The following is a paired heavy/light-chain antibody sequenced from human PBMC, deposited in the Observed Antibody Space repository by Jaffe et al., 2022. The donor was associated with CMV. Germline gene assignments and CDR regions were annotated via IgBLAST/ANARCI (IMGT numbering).Heavy chain of an antibody. CDR1: GFTFSDYF. D-gene: IGHD2-15*01. V-gene: IGHV3-11*01. CDR2: ISYSGTNI. Sequence: QVQLVESGGGLVKPGGSLRLSCAASGFTFSDYFMSWIRQAPGKGLEWLSYISYSGTNIYYADSVKGRFTISRDNARNSVNLQMNSLRVEDTAVYYCARGSPFTHGVIDHWGHGTLVSVSS. J-gene: IGHJ4*01. CDR3: ARGSPFTHGVIDH.
Light chain of an antibody. CDR2: DRS. CDR3: QQYNFWPRT. CDR1: QSVSIN. J-gene: IGKJ1*01. V-gene: IGKV3-15*01. Sequence: EVVMTQSPATLCVSPGERATLSCRASQSVSINLAWYQQKPGQAPRLLIYDRSTRATGIPARFSGSGSGIEFTLTISSLQSEDFGVYYCQQYNFWPRTFGQGTKVEIK.